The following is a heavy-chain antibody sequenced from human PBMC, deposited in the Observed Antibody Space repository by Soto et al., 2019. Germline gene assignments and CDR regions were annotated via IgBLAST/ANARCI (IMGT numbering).Heavy chain of an antibody. Sequence: EVQLAESGGGMVQPGGSLRLSCVASGFTFSSYDMHWVRQAPGKGLEYVSSISSNGGTTYYGNSVKGRFTISRDNSKKTLYLQMGSLRAEDMAVEYWGRRVSGNYDYWGQGTLVTVSS. CDR2: ISSNGGTT. J-gene: IGHJ4*02. V-gene: IGHV3-64*01. D-gene: IGHD1-7*01. CDR1: GFTFSSYD. CDR3: GRRVSGNYDY.